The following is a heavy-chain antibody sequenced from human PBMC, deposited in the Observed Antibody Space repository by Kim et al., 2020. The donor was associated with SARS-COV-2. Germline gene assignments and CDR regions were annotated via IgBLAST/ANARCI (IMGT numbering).Heavy chain of an antibody. CDR2: IYYSGST. CDR3: ARKAGSYPPGAFDI. D-gene: IGHD3-16*02. CDR1: GGSISSYY. J-gene: IGHJ3*02. V-gene: IGHV4-59*13. Sequence: SETLSLTCTVSGGSISSYYWSWIRQPPGKGLEWIGYIYYSGSTNYNPSLKSRVTISVDTSKNQFSLKLSSVTAADTAVYYCARKAGSYPPGAFDIWGQGTMVTVSS.